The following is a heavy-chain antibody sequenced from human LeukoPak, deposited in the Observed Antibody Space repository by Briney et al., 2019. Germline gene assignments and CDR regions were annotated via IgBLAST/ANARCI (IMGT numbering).Heavy chain of an antibody. Sequence: ASVTVSFKASGYTFTSYGISWVRQAPGQGLEWMGWISAYNGNTNYAQKLQGRVTMTTDTSTSTAYMELRSLRSDDTAVYYCVTSDSSNDYWGQGTLVTVSS. D-gene: IGHD2-15*01. CDR2: ISAYNGNT. CDR3: VTSDSSNDY. CDR1: GYTFTSYG. J-gene: IGHJ4*02. V-gene: IGHV1-18*01.